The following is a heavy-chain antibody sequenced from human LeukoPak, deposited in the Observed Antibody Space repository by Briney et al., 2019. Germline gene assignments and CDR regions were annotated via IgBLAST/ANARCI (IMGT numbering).Heavy chain of an antibody. CDR1: GGSFSGYY. J-gene: IGHJ4*02. CDR3: ARPYPGQWLVGEGLIFDY. D-gene: IGHD6-19*01. V-gene: IGHV4-34*01. CDR2: INHSGST. Sequence: MASETLSLTCAVYGGSFSGYYWSWIRQPPGKGLEWIGEINHSGSTNYNPSLKSRVTISVDTSKNQFSLKLSSVTAADTAVYYCARPYPGQWLVGEGLIFDYWGQGTLVTVSS.